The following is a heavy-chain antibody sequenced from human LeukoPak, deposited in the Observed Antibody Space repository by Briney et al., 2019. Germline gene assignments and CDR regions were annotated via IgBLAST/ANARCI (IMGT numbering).Heavy chain of an antibody. CDR1: GGSIKSYH. CDR2: IYSNEAT. J-gene: IGHJ3*02. Sequence: KPSETLSLTCPGSGGSIKSYHRSWIRQPPGEGLEWIGYIYSNEATEYKPSLKSRVTISADTSKNQFSLKLTSVSAADTAIYYCARRNDFHIWGQGTMVTVSS. V-gene: IGHV4-4*08. CDR3: ARRNDFHI.